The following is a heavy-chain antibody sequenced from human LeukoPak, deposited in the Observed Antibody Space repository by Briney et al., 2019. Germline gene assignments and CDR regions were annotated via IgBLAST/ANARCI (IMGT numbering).Heavy chain of an antibody. Sequence: SETLSLTCAVYGGSFSGYYWSWIRQPPGKGLEWIGEINHSGSTNYNPSLKSRVTISVDTSKNQFSLKLSSVTAADTAVYYCARDPVSDFWSGYYPVEDVWGKGTTVTVSS. CDR3: ARDPVSDFWSGYYPVEDV. D-gene: IGHD3-3*01. CDR1: GGSFSGYY. V-gene: IGHV4-34*01. J-gene: IGHJ6*04. CDR2: INHSGST.